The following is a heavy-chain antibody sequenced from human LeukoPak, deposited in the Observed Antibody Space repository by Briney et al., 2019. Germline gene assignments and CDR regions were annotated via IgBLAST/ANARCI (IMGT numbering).Heavy chain of an antibody. CDR1: GFTFSTYA. D-gene: IGHD2-2*01. CDR2: IGGSGGVT. CDR3: AKDGRGGDCTSASCTNWFGP. Sequence: PGGSLRLSCAASGFTFSTYALTWVRQAPGKGLEWVSTIGGSGGVTYYADSVKGRFTLSRDNSKNTLYLQMNSLRDEDTAVYYCAKDGRGGDCTSASCTNWFGPWGQGTLVTVSS. J-gene: IGHJ5*02. V-gene: IGHV3-23*01.